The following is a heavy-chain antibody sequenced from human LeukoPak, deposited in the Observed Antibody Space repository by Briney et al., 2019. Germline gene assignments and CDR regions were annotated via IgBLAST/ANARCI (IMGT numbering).Heavy chain of an antibody. CDR3: ARAPLLGMIDY. J-gene: IGHJ4*02. CDR1: GFTFSSYA. CDR2: ISYDGSNK. V-gene: IGHV3-30*04. Sequence: GGSLRLSCAASGFTFSSYAMHWVRQAPGKGLEWVAVISYDGSNKYYADSVKGRFTICRDNSKNTLYLQMNSLRAEDTAVYYCARAPLLGMIDYWGQGTLVTVSS. D-gene: IGHD1-26*01.